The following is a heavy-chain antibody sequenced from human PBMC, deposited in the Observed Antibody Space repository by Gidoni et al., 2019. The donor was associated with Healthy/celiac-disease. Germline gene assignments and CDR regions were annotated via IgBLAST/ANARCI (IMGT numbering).Heavy chain of an antibody. Sequence: QVQLVQSGAEVKKPGSSVKVSCKASGGTFSSYAISWVRQAPGQGLEWMGGIIPIFGTANYAQKFQGRVTITADESTSTAYMELSSLRSEDTAVYYCARVRGLGEDPLYNYYYYGMDVWGQGTTVTVSS. D-gene: IGHD3-10*01. CDR1: GGTFSSYA. V-gene: IGHV1-69*01. CDR2: IIPIFGTA. CDR3: ARVRGLGEDPLYNYYYYGMDV. J-gene: IGHJ6*02.